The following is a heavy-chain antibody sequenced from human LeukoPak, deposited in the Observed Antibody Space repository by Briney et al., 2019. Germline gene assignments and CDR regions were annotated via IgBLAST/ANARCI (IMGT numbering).Heavy chain of an antibody. CDR2: IYPGDSDT. J-gene: IGHJ4*02. D-gene: IGHD2-2*01. V-gene: IGHV5-51*01. CDR3: ARRFCSSTSCYLTPFDY. CDR1: GYRFTSYW. Sequence: GESLKISCKGSGYRFTSYWIGWVRQMPGKGLEWMGIIYPGDSDTRYSPSFQGQVTISADKSISTAYLQWSSLKASDTAMYYCARRFCSSTSCYLTPFDYWGQGTLVTVSS.